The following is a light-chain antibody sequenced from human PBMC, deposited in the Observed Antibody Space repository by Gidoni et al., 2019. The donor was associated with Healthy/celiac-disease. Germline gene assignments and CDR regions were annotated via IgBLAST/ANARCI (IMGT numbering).Light chain of an antibody. CDR3: QQYYSTPYT. J-gene: IGKJ2*01. Sequence: DIVMTQSPASLAVSLGERATIHCKSSQSILYRSNNKKYLAWYQQKPGQPPKLLIYWASTRESGVPDRFSGSGSGTDFTLTISSLQAEDVAVYYCQQYYSTPYTFGQXTKLEIK. V-gene: IGKV4-1*01. CDR2: WAS. CDR1: QSILYRSNNKKY.